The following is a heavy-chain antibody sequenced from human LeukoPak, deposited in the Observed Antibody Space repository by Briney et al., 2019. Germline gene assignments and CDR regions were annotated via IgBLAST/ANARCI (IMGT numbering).Heavy chain of an antibody. Sequence: ASLKVSCKASGYTFSSYYIYWVRQAPGQGLEWVGGINPSGGSTTYAQKFQGRVTMTRDTSTSTVYMELSSLRSEDTAVYYCARDGARSDFDYWGQGTLVTVS. CDR3: ARDGARSDFDY. CDR2: INPSGGST. V-gene: IGHV1-46*01. J-gene: IGHJ4*02. CDR1: GYTFSSYY. D-gene: IGHD3-3*01.